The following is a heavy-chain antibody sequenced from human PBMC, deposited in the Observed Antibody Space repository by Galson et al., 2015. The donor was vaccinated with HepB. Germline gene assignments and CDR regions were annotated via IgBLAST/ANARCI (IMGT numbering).Heavy chain of an antibody. CDR1: GGTFSSYA. D-gene: IGHD2-2*01. CDR2: IIPIFGTA. J-gene: IGHJ6*03. CDR3: ARVDRTVPRHWYLDV. V-gene: IGHV1-69*13. Sequence: SVKVSCKASGGTFSSYAISWVRQAPGKGLEWMGGIIPIFGTANYAQKFQGRVTITADESTSTAYMELSSLRSEDTAVYYCARVDRTVPRHWYLDVWGKGTTVTVSS.